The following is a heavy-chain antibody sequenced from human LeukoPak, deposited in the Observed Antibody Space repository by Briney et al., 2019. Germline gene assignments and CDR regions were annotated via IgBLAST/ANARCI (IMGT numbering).Heavy chain of an antibody. V-gene: IGHV4-4*07. CDR2: IYTSGST. CDR3: ARYIPARPGFDY. CDR1: GGSISSSYY. J-gene: IGHJ4*02. D-gene: IGHD6-6*01. Sequence: SETLSLTCTVSGGSISSSYYWSWIRQPAGKGLEWIGRIYTSGSTNYNPSLKSRVTMSVDTSKNQFSLKLSSVTVADTAVYYCARYIPARPGFDYWGQGTLVTVSS.